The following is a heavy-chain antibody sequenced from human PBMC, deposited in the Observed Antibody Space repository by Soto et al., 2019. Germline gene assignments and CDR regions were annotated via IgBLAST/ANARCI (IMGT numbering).Heavy chain of an antibody. CDR2: MFHSGKT. Sequence: KPSETLSLTCAVSGYSISSGYYWGWVRQPPGKGLEWLGSMFHSGKTYYNPSLKSRLTISVDTSKNQFSLKLNSVTAADTAVYYCARGHFVVVPTVGWFDPWGQGTLVTVSS. CDR3: ARGHFVVVPTVGWFDP. J-gene: IGHJ5*02. D-gene: IGHD2-2*01. V-gene: IGHV4-38-2*01. CDR1: GYSISSGYY.